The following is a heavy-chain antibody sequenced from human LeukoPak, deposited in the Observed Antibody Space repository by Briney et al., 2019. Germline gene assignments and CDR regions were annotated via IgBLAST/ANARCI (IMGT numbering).Heavy chain of an antibody. CDR1: GYTFTSYW. CDR3: ARGLYCSSASCSLDY. Sequence: GESLKISCKGSGYTFTSYWIGWVRQMPGKGLEWMGIIYPGDSDTRYSPSFQGQVTISADKSISTAYLQWSSLKASDTAMYYCARGLYCSSASCSLDYWGQGTLVTVSS. J-gene: IGHJ4*02. CDR2: IYPGDSDT. V-gene: IGHV5-51*01. D-gene: IGHD2-2*01.